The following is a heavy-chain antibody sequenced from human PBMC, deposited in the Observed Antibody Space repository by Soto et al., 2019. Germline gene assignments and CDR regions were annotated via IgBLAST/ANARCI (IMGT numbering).Heavy chain of an antibody. Sequence: QVQLVQSGAEVKKPGSSVKVSCKASVGTFSSYAISWVRQAPGQGLEWMGGIIPIFGTANYAQKFQGRVTITADESTSTAYMELSSLRSEDTAVYYCARGVEGYNFGVVDYWGQGTLVTVSS. CDR1: VGTFSSYA. CDR2: IIPIFGTA. V-gene: IGHV1-69*12. CDR3: ARGVEGYNFGVVDY. J-gene: IGHJ4*02. D-gene: IGHD5-12*01.